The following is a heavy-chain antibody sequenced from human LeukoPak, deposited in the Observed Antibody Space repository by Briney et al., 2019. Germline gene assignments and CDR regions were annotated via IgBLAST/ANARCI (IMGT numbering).Heavy chain of an antibody. CDR2: IRYDGSNK. CDR1: GFTFSSYG. J-gene: IGHJ4*02. D-gene: IGHD3-9*01. V-gene: IGHV3-30*02. Sequence: GGSLRLSCAASGFTFSSYGMHWVRQAPGKGLEWVAFIRYDGSNKYYADSVKGRFTISRDNSKNTLYLQMNSLRAEDTAVYYCANGDDISTGYSFDYWGQGTLVTVSS. CDR3: ANGDDISTGYSFDY.